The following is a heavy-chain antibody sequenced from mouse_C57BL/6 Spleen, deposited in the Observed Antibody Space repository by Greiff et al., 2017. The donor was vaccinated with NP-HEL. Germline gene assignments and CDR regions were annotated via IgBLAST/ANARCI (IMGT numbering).Heavy chain of an antibody. CDR1: GFNIKDDY. D-gene: IGHD4-1*01. CDR3: TTDWDYYAMDY. J-gene: IGHJ4*01. Sequence: VQLQQSGAELVRPGASVKLSCTASGFNIKDDYMHWVKQRPEQGLEWIGWIDPENGDTEYASKFQGKATITADTSSNTAYLQLSSLTSEDTAVYYCTTDWDYYAMDYWGQGTSVTVSS. V-gene: IGHV14-4*01. CDR2: IDPENGDT.